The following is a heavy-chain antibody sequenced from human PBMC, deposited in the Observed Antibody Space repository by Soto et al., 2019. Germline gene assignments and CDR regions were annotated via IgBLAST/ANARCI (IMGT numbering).Heavy chain of an antibody. CDR3: AKAYSGYDLFYYGMDV. CDR2: ISSSGSTI. D-gene: IGHD5-12*01. Sequence: GGSLRLSCAASGFTFSSYEMNWVRQAPGKGLEWVSYISSSGSTIYYADSVKGRFTISRDNAKNSLYLQMNSLRAEDTAVYYCAKAYSGYDLFYYGMDVWGQGTTVTVSS. CDR1: GFTFSSYE. J-gene: IGHJ6*02. V-gene: IGHV3-48*03.